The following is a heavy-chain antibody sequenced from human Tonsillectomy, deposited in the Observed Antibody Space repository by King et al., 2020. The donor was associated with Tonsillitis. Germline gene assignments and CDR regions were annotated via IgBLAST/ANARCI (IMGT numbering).Heavy chain of an antibody. CDR2: ISSSGSTI. CDR1: GFTFSSYE. Sequence: DVQLVQSGGGLVQPGGSLRLSCAASGFTFSSYEMNWVRQAPGKGLEWVSYISSSGSTIYYADSVKGRFTISRDNAKNSLYLQMTSLRAEDTAVYYCAREGYSSSWPYWGQGTLVTVSS. J-gene: IGHJ4*02. CDR3: AREGYSSSWPY. V-gene: IGHV3-48*03. D-gene: IGHD6-13*01.